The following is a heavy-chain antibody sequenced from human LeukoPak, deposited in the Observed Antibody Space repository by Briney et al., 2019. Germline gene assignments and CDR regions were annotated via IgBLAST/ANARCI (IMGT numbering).Heavy chain of an antibody. V-gene: IGHV1-24*01. CDR1: GYTLTELS. CDR2: FDPEDGET. Sequence: ASVKVSCKVSGYTLTELSMHWVRQAPGKGLEWMRGFDPEDGETIYAQKFQGRVTMTEDTSTDTAYMELSSLRSEDTAVYYCATGVWIAAPVTFDYWGQGTLVTVSS. J-gene: IGHJ4*02. D-gene: IGHD6-6*01. CDR3: ATGVWIAAPVTFDY.